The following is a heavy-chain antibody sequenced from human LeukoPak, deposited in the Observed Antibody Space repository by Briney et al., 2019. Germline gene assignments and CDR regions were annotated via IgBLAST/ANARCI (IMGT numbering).Heavy chain of an antibody. Sequence: ASVKVSCKASGYTFTANYLFWVRRAPGQGLEWMGWINCNSGDIKYAQKFQDRVTMTRDTSISTVYMDLSSLTSDDTAVYYCTREDYWGQGTPVTVSS. CDR1: GYTFTANY. CDR2: INCNSGDI. CDR3: TREDY. J-gene: IGHJ4*02. V-gene: IGHV1-2*02.